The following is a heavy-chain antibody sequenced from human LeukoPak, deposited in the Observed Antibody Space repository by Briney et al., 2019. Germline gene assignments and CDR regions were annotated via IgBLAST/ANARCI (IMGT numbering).Heavy chain of an antibody. V-gene: IGHV3-23*01. CDR2: ITATSSST. D-gene: IGHD3-10*01. J-gene: IGHJ4*02. CDR3: AKLFDSGTYNNFFHY. CDR1: GFTFSNYA. Sequence: GGSLRLSCAASGFTFSNYAMSWVRQAPGKGLEWVSAITATSSSTYDADSAQGRFTISRDNSKNTLFLQMNSLRPEDTAIYYCAKLFDSGTYNNFFHYWGQGTLVTVSS.